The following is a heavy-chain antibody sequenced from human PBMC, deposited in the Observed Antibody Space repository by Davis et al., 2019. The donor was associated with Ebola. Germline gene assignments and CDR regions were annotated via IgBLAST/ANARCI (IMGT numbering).Heavy chain of an antibody. CDR1: ENSFSTYW. V-gene: IGHV5-51*01. CDR3: ARHETVVTMVH. CDR2: IYTGDSDT. D-gene: IGHD3-10*01. J-gene: IGHJ4*02. Sequence: GESLKISCKDSENSFSTYWIAWVRQMPGKGLEWMGLIYTGDSDTRISPSFRGRVTISADKSITTAYLKWSSLKASDTAMYYCARHETVVTMVHWGQGTLVTVSS.